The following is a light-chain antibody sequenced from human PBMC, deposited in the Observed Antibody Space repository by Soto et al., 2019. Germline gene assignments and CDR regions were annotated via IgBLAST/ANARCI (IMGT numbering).Light chain of an antibody. Sequence: DIQITQSPSSLSASVGDRFNMTCRASHSISNFLNWYQQKPGKAPSLLIYAASSLQSGIPSRFSGSESGTDFILSITTLQPEDFATYFCQQSYTTPLTFGGGTKVDI. V-gene: IGKV1-39*01. CDR3: QQSYTTPLT. CDR2: AAS. J-gene: IGKJ4*01. CDR1: HSISNF.